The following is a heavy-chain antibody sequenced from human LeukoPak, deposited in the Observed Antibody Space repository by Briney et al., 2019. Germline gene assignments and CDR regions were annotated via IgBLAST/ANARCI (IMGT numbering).Heavy chain of an antibody. V-gene: IGHV3-74*01. J-gene: IGHJ4*02. Sequence: GGSLRLSCAASGFTFNTYWMHWVRQATGKGLVWVSRINSDGSATNYADSVKGRFTISRDNAKNTLYLQMNSLRAEDTAVYFCTRGASILTGYYYFNYWGQGTLAIVSS. D-gene: IGHD3-9*01. CDR2: INSDGSAT. CDR1: GFTFNTYW. CDR3: TRGASILTGYYYFNY.